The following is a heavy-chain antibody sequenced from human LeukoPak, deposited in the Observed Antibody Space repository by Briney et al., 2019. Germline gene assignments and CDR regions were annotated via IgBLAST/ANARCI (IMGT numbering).Heavy chain of an antibody. CDR2: INSDGGST. CDR1: GFAFSSYW. D-gene: IGHD4-17*01. V-gene: IGHV3-74*01. Sequence: PGGSLRLSCAASGFAFSSYWMHWVRQPPGKGLVWVSRINSDGGSTTYADSVKGRFTISRGNARNTLYLQMNSLRAEDTAVYYCARSPYGGYGDNWGQGTLVTVSS. J-gene: IGHJ4*02. CDR3: ARSPYGGYGDN.